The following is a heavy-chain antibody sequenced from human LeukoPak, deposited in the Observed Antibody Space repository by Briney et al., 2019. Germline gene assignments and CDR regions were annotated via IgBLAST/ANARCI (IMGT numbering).Heavy chain of an antibody. J-gene: IGHJ4*02. D-gene: IGHD6-13*01. CDR2: IIPIFGTA. V-gene: IGHV1-69*13. CDR1: GGTFSSYA. Sequence: ASVKVSCKASGGTFSSYAISWVRQAPGQGLEWMGGIIPIFGTANYAQKFQGRVTITADESTSTAYMELSSLRSEDTAVYYCARAHQSIAAAVNWDQGTLVTVSS. CDR3: ARAHQSIAAAVN.